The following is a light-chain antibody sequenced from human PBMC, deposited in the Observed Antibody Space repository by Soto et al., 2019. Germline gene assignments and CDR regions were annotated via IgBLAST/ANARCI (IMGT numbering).Light chain of an antibody. CDR1: SSDVGAYNY. CDR3: SSYSSTTTREV. J-gene: IGLJ1*01. Sequence: QSVLAQPASVSGSPGQSVTISCTGTSSDVGAYNYVSWYQLHPGKAPKLLISEVSNRPSGVSSRFSGSKSGNTASLTISGLQAEDEADYFCSSYSSTTTREVFGTGTKVTVL. V-gene: IGLV2-14*01. CDR2: EVS.